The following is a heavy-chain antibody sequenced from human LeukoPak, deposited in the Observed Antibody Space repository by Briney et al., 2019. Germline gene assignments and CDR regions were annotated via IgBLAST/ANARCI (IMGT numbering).Heavy chain of an antibody. V-gene: IGHV3-48*02. CDR1: GFSFKTYT. CDR2: ISSSGSTI. CDR3: ARLEYYYVSGNYYKLFDY. Sequence: GGSLRLSCAASGFSFKTYTMNWVRQAPGKGLEWVSDISSSGSTIYFADSVKGRFTISRDNAKNSLYLQMNSLRDEDTAVYYCARLEYYYVSGNYYKLFDYWGQGTLVTVCS. D-gene: IGHD3-10*01. J-gene: IGHJ4*02.